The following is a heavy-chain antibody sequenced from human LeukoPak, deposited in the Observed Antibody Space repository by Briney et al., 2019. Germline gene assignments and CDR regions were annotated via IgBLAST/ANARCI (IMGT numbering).Heavy chain of an antibody. Sequence: ASVKVSCKASGYTFTGYYMHWVRQAPGQGLERMGWINPNSGGTNYAQKFQGRVTMTRDTSISTAYMELSRLRSDDTAVYYCARPSTAMVKYYYCMDVWGKGTTVTVSS. V-gene: IGHV1-2*02. J-gene: IGHJ6*03. D-gene: IGHD5-18*01. CDR1: GYTFTGYY. CDR2: INPNSGGT. CDR3: ARPSTAMVKYYYCMDV.